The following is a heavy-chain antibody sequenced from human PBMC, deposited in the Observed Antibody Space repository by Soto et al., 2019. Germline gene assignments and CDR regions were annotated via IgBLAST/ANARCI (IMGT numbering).Heavy chain of an antibody. CDR1: GYSLTELS. V-gene: IGHV1-24*01. D-gene: IGHD4-17*01. J-gene: IGHJ6*02. CDR2: FDPEDGET. Sequence: ASVKVSCKVSGYSLTELSMHWVRQAPGKGLEWMGGFDPEDGETIYAQNFQGRVTMTEDTSTDTAHMELSSLKSEDTAVYYCATRATVGRYYYYGLDVWGQGTMVTVSS. CDR3: ATRATVGRYYYYGLDV.